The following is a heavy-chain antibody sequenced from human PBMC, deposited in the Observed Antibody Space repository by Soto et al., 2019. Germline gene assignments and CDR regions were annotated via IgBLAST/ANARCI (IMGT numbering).Heavy chain of an antibody. D-gene: IGHD2-2*03. V-gene: IGHV4-34*01. J-gene: IGHJ6*02. CDR3: ARGRSSVPDSRGIGYYGLDV. Sequence: QVQLQQWGAEVLKPSETLSLTCVVNGGSFSGYYWSWIRQSPGKGLEWIGEINDSGITDSNPSLDSRVTISVDMSKNQFSLNLKSVTAADSAVYHCARGRSSVPDSRGIGYYGLDVWGQGTTVTVSS. CDR1: GGSFSGYY. CDR2: INDSGIT.